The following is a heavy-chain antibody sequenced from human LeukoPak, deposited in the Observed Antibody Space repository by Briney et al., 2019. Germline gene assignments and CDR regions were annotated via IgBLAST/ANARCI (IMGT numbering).Heavy chain of an antibody. CDR1: GFTFSGSA. V-gene: IGHV3-73*01. CDR3: TRPYCSGGSCYSLVWFDP. D-gene: IGHD2-15*01. CDR2: IRSKANSYAT. Sequence: GGSLRLSCAASGFTFSGSAMHWVRQASGKGLEWVGRIRSKANSYATAYAASVKGRFTISRDDSKNTAYLQMNSLKTEDTAVYYCTRPYCSGGSCYSLVWFDPWGQGTLVTVSS. J-gene: IGHJ5*02.